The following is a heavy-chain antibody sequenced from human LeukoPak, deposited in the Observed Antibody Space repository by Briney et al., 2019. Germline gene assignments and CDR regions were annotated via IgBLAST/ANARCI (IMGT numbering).Heavy chain of an antibody. CDR3: ARLLGIAARYGERNAFDI. D-gene: IGHD6-6*01. CDR1: GGTFSSYA. V-gene: IGHV1-18*01. J-gene: IGHJ3*02. Sequence: ASVKVSCKASGGTFSSYAISGWQKAPGQGLDWMGWITAYNGNTNYAQKLQGRVTMTTDTSTSTAYMELRSLRSDDTAVYYCARLLGIAARYGERNAFDIWGQGTMVTVSS. CDR2: ITAYNGNT.